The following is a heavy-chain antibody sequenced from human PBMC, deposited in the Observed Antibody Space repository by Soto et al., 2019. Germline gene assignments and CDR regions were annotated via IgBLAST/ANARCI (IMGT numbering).Heavy chain of an antibody. CDR1: GDSVSSNSAA. V-gene: IGHV6-1*01. CDR2: TYYRSKWYN. D-gene: IGHD5-12*01. Sequence: SQTLSLTCAISGDSVSSNSAAWNWIRQSPSRGLEWLGRTYYRSKWYNDYAVSVKSRITINPDTSKNQFSLQLNSVTPEDTAVCYCARVTREYSGYDYGYAFDIWGQGTMVTVSS. J-gene: IGHJ3*02. CDR3: ARVTREYSGYDYGYAFDI.